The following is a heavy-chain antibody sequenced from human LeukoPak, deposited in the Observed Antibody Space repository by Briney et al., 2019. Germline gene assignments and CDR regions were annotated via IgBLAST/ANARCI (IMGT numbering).Heavy chain of an antibody. D-gene: IGHD3-22*01. CDR2: IYYSGST. CDR1: GGSISSYY. CDR3: ARGGYYYDSSGYYS. V-gene: IGHV4-59*01. Sequence: SQTLSLTCTVSGGSISSYYWSWIRQPPGKGLEWIGYIYYSGSTNYNPSLKSRVTISVDTSKNQFSLKLSSVTAADTAVYYCARGGYYYDSSGYYSWGQGTLVTVSS. J-gene: IGHJ4*02.